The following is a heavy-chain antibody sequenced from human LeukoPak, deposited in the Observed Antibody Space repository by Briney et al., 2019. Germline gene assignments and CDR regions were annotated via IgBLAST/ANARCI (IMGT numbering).Heavy chain of an antibody. D-gene: IGHD6-13*01. V-gene: IGHV4-59*11. CDR2: IYYSGRT. CDR3: AGERAAEHYYCYGMDV. J-gene: IGHJ6*02. Sequence: SETLSLTCTVSGGSISSHYWSWIRQPPGKGLEWIGYIYYSGRTNYNPYLKSRVTISVDTSKNQFSLKLSSVTAADTAAYYCAGERAAEHYYCYGMDVWGQGTTVTVSS. CDR1: GGSISSHY.